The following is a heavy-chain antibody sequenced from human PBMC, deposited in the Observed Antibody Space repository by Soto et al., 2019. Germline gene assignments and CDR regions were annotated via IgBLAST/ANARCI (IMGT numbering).Heavy chain of an antibody. V-gene: IGHV3-21*01. J-gene: IGHJ4*01. Sequence: PCGSPGLFIAASGLAFCYSDMDLGRQATGRGLEWVSSISGSGIDIHFTDSVKGRFTISRDNAKTSLYLQMDSLRPEDTAIYYCAREGVTTNSDYGFGLWGHGALVTVSS. CDR1: GLAFCYSD. CDR3: AREGVTTNSDYGFGL. D-gene: IGHD4-17*01. CDR2: ISGSGIDI.